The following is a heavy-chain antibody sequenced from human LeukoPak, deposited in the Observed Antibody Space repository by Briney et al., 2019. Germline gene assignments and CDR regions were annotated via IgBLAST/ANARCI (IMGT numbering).Heavy chain of an antibody. CDR2: ISGSGDNT. J-gene: IGHJ4*02. CDR3: ARPRPVTAVAGRRY. Sequence: GGSLRRSCAASGFTFNIYPLNWVRQAPGTVVEWVSGISGSGDNTYYAHSVKGRFTVSRDNSKNTLYLQMNSLSAEDTAVCYCARPRPVTAVAGRRYWGQGTLHTVSS. V-gene: IGHV3-23*01. CDR1: GFTFNIYP. D-gene: IGHD6-19*01.